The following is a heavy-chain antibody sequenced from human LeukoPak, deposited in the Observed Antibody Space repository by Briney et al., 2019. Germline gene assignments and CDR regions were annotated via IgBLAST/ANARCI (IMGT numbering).Heavy chain of an antibody. D-gene: IGHD6-13*01. CDR1: GYTFTGYY. V-gene: IGHV1-2*02. CDR3: AREDYSRDPYGMDV. Sequence: ASVKVSCKASGYTFTGYYMHWVRQAPGQGLEWMGWINPNSGGTNYAQKFQGRVTMTRDTSISTAYMELSRLRSDDTAVYYCAREDYSRDPYGMDVWGQGTTVTVSS. J-gene: IGHJ6*02. CDR2: INPNSGGT.